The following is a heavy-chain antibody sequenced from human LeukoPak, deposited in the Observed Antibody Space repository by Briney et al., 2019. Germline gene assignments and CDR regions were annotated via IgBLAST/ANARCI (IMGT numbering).Heavy chain of an antibody. D-gene: IGHD2-2*01. CDR2: ISSSSSYI. CDR1: GFTFSSYS. Sequence: GGSLRLSCAASGFTFSSYSMNWVRQAPGKGLEWVSSISSSSSYIYYADSVKGRFTISRDNAKNSLYLQMNSLRAEDTAVYYCARMKGYCSSTSCSYFDYWGQGTLVTVSS. J-gene: IGHJ4*02. V-gene: IGHV3-21*01. CDR3: ARMKGYCSSTSCSYFDY.